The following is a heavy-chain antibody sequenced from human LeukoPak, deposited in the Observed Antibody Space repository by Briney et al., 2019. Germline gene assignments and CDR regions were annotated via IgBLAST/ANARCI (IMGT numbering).Heavy chain of an antibody. Sequence: SETLSLTCTVSGGSISSSSYYWGWIRQPPGKGLEWIGNIYYSGTTYYNPSLKSRVTISVDTSKNQFSLKVNSVTAADTAVYYCASQSTVVTIDYWGQGTLVTVSS. CDR1: GGSISSSSYY. V-gene: IGHV4-39*01. CDR2: IYYSGTT. D-gene: IGHD4-23*01. J-gene: IGHJ4*02. CDR3: ASQSTVVTIDY.